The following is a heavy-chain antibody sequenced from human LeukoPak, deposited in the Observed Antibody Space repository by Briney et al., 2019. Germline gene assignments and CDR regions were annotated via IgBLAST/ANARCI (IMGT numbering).Heavy chain of an antibody. D-gene: IGHD3-10*01. Sequence: GGSLRLSCAASGFTFRSYWMSWVRQAPGKGLEWVANMQPDGGEKYYVDSVKGRFTVSRDNAKSSLYLQMNSLRAEDTAVYYCARDPTTYGSGSYYYYFDYWGQGTLVTVSS. CDR3: ARDPTTYGSGSYYYYFDY. CDR1: GFTFRSYW. V-gene: IGHV3-7*01. J-gene: IGHJ4*02. CDR2: MQPDGGEK.